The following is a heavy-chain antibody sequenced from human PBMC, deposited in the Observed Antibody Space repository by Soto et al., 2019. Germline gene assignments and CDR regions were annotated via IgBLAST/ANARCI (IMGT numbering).Heavy chain of an antibody. CDR1: GGTFSSYA. CDR3: ARDGFCSSICAFDI. J-gene: IGHJ3*02. Sequence: SVKVSCKASGGTFSSYAISWVRQAPGQGLEWMGGIIPIFGTANYAQKFQGRVTITADESTSTAYMELSSLRSEDTAVYYCARDGFCSSICAFDIWGQGTMVTVSS. CDR2: IIPIFGTA. V-gene: IGHV1-69*13. D-gene: IGHD2-2*01.